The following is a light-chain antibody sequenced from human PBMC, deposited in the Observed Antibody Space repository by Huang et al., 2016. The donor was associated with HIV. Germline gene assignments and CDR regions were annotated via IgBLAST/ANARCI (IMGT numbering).Light chain of an antibody. CDR3: QQYGSSLGT. CDR2: GAS. Sequence: EIVLTQSPGTLSLSPGESATLSCWASQSVTRDYVAWYQQKHGQAPSLLIYGASIRATVIHDRFSGSGSGTYLTRTISRLGPGDFAVYYWQQYGSSLGTFGGGTKVEIK. CDR1: QSVTRDY. V-gene: IGKV3-20*01. J-gene: IGKJ4*01.